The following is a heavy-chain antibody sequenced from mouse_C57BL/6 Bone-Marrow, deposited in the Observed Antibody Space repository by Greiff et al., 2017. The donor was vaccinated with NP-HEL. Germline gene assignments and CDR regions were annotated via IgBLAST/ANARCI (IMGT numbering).Heavy chain of an antibody. CDR1: GFSLTSYG. CDR2: IWSGGST. J-gene: IGHJ4*01. Sequence: VKLMESGPGLVQPSQSLSITCTVSGFSLTSYGVHWVRQSPGKGLEWLGVIWSGGSTDYNAAFISRLSISKDNSKSQVFFKMNSLQADDTAIYYCARNRWLLRYAMDYWGQGTSVTVSS. D-gene: IGHD2-3*01. V-gene: IGHV2-2*01. CDR3: ARNRWLLRYAMDY.